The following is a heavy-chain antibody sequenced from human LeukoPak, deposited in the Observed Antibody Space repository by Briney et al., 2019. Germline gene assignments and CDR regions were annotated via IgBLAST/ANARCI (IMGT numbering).Heavy chain of an antibody. Sequence: GGSLRLSCAASGLTFSGSGIHWVRQASGKGLEWLGRNRRQGDNDATRYAASMKGKFTISTVDSSNTAYLHMTGPKTEDTAMYYCAGDYNFLPGLSSWGQGTLVTVSS. D-gene: IGHD3-3*01. CDR1: GLTFSGSG. CDR2: NRRQGDNDAT. J-gene: IGHJ5*02. CDR3: AGDYNFLPGLSS. V-gene: IGHV3-73*01.